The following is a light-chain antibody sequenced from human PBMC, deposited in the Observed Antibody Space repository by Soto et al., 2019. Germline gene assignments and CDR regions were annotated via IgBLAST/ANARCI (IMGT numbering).Light chain of an antibody. V-gene: IGKV1-5*01. Sequence: DIQMTQSPHTLSASVGDRVTITCRASQSISSWLAWYQQRPGKAPNLLIYDVSSLESGVPSRFSGSGSGTEFTLTISSLQPDDFATYYCQQYTNYPWTFGQGTKVEIK. CDR2: DVS. CDR3: QQYTNYPWT. J-gene: IGKJ1*01. CDR1: QSISSW.